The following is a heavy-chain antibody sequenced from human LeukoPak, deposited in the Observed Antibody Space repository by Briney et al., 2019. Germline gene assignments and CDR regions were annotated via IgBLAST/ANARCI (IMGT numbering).Heavy chain of an antibody. Sequence: ASVKVSCKASGGTFSSYAISWVRPAPGQGLEWMGRIIPILGIANYAQKFQGRVTITADKSTSTAYMELSSLRSEDTAVYYCARGGVDDRWDYWGQGTLVTVSS. CDR1: GGTFSSYA. CDR2: IIPILGIA. V-gene: IGHV1-69*04. J-gene: IGHJ4*02. CDR3: ARGGVDDRWDY. D-gene: IGHD4-23*01.